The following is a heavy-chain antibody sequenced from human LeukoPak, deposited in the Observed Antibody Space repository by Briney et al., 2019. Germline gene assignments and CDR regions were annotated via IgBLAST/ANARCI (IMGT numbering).Heavy chain of an antibody. V-gene: IGHV3-23*01. D-gene: IGHD2-15*01. CDR3: AKDIVVVVAAQRYNWFDP. CDR1: GFTFSSCA. J-gene: IGHJ5*02. Sequence: PGGSLRLSCAASGFTFSSCAMSWVRQAPGKGLEWVSAISGSGGSTYYADSVKGRFTISRDNSKNTLYLQMNSLRAEDTAVYYCAKDIVVVVAAQRYNWFDPWGQGTLVTVSS. CDR2: ISGSGGST.